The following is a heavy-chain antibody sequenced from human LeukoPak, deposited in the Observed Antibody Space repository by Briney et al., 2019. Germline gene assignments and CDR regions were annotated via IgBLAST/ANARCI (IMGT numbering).Heavy chain of an antibody. D-gene: IGHD6-13*01. CDR3: AKNHGSSGSCFDY. CDR2: IRYGGSNK. Sequence: PGGSLRLSCAASGFTFSNYDIHWVRQAPGKGLDWVAFIRYGGSNKYYADSVKGRFTISRDNSKNTLYLQMNGLRIEDTAIYYCAKNHGSSGSCFDYWGLGTLVTVSS. V-gene: IGHV3-30*02. J-gene: IGHJ4*02. CDR1: GFTFSNYD.